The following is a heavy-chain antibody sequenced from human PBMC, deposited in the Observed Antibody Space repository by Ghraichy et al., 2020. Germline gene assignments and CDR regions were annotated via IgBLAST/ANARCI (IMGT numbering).Heavy chain of an antibody. CDR1: GGSISSYY. CDR2: IYTSGST. D-gene: IGHD3-3*01. J-gene: IGHJ4*02. V-gene: IGHV4-4*07. CDR3: AREMYDFWSGYYTRYFDY. Sequence: SETLSLTCTVSGGSISSYYWSWIRQPAGKGLEWIGRIYTSGSTNYNPSLKSRVTMSVDTSKNQFSLKLSSVTAADTAVYYCAREMYDFWSGYYTRYFDYWGQGTLVTVSS.